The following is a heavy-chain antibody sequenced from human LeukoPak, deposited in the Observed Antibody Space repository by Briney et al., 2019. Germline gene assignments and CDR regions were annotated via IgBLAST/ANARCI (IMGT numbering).Heavy chain of an antibody. CDR1: GGSISSYY. D-gene: IGHD3-10*01. CDR2: IYYSGST. CDR3: ASGNYGSGSYYLDY. J-gene: IGHJ4*02. V-gene: IGHV4-59*01. Sequence: PSETLSLTCTVSGGSISSYYWSWIRQPPGKGLEWIGYIYYSGSTNYNPSLKSRVTISVDTSKNQSSLKLSSVTAADTAVYYCASGNYGSGSYYLDYWGQGTLVTVSS.